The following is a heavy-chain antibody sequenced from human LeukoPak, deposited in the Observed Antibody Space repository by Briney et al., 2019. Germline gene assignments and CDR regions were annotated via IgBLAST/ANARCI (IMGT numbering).Heavy chain of an antibody. J-gene: IGHJ4*02. Sequence: ASVKVSCKASGYTFTSYYMHWVRQAPGQGLEWMGIINPSGGSTSYAQKFQGRVTMTRDTYTSTVYMELSSLRSEDTAVYYCARPRAVRGGFDYWGQGTLVTVSS. CDR1: GYTFTSYY. V-gene: IGHV1-46*01. CDR3: ARPRAVRGGFDY. CDR2: INPSGGST. D-gene: IGHD3-10*01.